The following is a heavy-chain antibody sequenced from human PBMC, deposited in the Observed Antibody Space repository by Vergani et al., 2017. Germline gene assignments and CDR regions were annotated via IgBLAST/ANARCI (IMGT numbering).Heavy chain of an antibody. CDR1: GGSFSGYY. V-gene: IGHV4-34*01. J-gene: IGHJ3*02. Sequence: QVQLQQWGAGLLKPSETLSLTCAVYGGSFSGYYWSWIRKPPGKGLEWIGEINHSGSTNYNPSLKSRVTISVDTSKNQFFLKLSSVTAAETAVYYCARVRRVVPPRGAFDIWGQGTMVTVSS. CDR2: INHSGST. CDR3: ARVRRVVPPRGAFDI. D-gene: IGHD2-2*01.